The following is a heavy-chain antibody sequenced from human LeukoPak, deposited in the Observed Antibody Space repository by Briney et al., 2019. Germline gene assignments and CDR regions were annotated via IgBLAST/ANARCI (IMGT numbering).Heavy chain of an antibody. J-gene: IGHJ6*03. Sequence: ASVKVSCKASGYTFTSYDINWVQQATGQGLEWMGWMNPNSGNTGYAQKFQGRVTIIRNTSISTAYMELSSLRSEDTAVYYCARGRGFYMDVWGKGTAVTVSS. CDR3: ARGRGFYMDV. CDR1: GYTFTSYD. CDR2: MNPNSGNT. V-gene: IGHV1-8*03.